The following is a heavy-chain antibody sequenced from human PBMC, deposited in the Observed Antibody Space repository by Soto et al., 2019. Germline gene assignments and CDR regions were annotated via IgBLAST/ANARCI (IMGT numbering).Heavy chain of an antibody. CDR1: GFSFSAAW. D-gene: IGHD3-22*01. CDR3: THQGDSYESLDS. Sequence: GGSLRLSCAASGFSFSAAWMKWVRQAPGKGLEWVGRIKSKAGGGTADYAAPVKGRFTILRDDSKNTLYLQMNSLKTEDTGVYYCTHQGDSYESLDSWRHGTLVTVSS. V-gene: IGHV3-15*07. CDR2: IKSKAGGGTA. J-gene: IGHJ5*01.